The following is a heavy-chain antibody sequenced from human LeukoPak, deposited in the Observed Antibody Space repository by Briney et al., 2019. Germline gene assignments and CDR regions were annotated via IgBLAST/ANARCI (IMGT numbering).Heavy chain of an antibody. J-gene: IGHJ3*02. CDR2: IYHSGST. CDR3: ARQGYYYDSSGYEGWAFDI. Sequence: PSETLSLTCAVSGYSISSGYYWGWIRQPPGKGLEWIGSIYHSGSTYYNPSLKSRVTISVDTSKNQFSLKLGSVTAADTAVYYCARQGYYYDSSGYEGWAFDIWGQGTMVTVSS. V-gene: IGHV4-38-2*01. CDR1: GYSISSGYY. D-gene: IGHD3-22*01.